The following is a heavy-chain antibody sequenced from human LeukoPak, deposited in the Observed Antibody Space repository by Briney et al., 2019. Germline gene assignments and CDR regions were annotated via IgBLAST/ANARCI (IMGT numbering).Heavy chain of an antibody. D-gene: IGHD3-22*01. CDR2: ISYDGSNK. V-gene: IGHV3-30*04. CDR1: GFTFSSYA. J-gene: IGHJ4*02. Sequence: PGGSLRLSCAASGFTFSSYAMHWVRQAPGKGLEWGAIISYDGSNKYYADSVKGRFTISRDNSKNTLYLQMNSLRAEDTAVYYCARHVVAVGFDYWGQGTLVTVSS. CDR3: ARHVVAVGFDY.